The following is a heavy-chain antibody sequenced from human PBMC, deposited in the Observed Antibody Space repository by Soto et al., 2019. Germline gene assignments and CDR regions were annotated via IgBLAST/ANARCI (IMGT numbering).Heavy chain of an antibody. CDR2: IYSDGTT. CDR3: ARDSISFGPGVNDY. J-gene: IGHJ4*02. CDR1: GFTVSSSY. Sequence: VQLVESGGGLIRPGGSLRISCAASGFTVSSSYMSWVRQAPGKGLEWVSIIYSDGTTYYADSVKGRFTISRDNSKNTLFLQMKSLRADDTAVYFCARDSISFGPGVNDYWGQGTLVTVSS. D-gene: IGHD5-18*01. V-gene: IGHV3-53*01.